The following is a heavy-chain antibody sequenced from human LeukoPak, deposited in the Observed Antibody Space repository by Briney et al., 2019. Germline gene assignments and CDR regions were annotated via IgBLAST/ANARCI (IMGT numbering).Heavy chain of an antibody. CDR3: AKDGGEYYDILTGYYPRLYYMDV. V-gene: IGHV3-23*01. J-gene: IGHJ6*03. Sequence: GSLRLSCAASGFTVSSHGMNWVRQAPGKGLEWVSGISPSGDITYYADSVKGRFTISRDNSKNTLYLQMNSLRAEDTAVYYCAKDGGEYYDILTGYYPRLYYMDVWGKGTTVTISS. CDR2: ISPSGDIT. CDR1: GFTVSSHG. D-gene: IGHD3-9*01.